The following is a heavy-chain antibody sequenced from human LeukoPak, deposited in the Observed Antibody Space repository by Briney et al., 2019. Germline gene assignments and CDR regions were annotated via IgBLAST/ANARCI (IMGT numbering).Heavy chain of an antibody. Sequence: PGGSLRLSCAASGFTVSSNYMSWVRQAPGKGLEWVTFMQYDGSVIFYADSVKGRFTISRDNSKNTVYLQMSSLRSEDTAVYFCAQDVPIERVPGVGPGSWGQGTLVIVSS. CDR3: AQDVPIERVPGVGPGS. CDR2: MQYDGSVI. J-gene: IGHJ5*02. V-gene: IGHV3-30*02. CDR1: GFTVSSNY. D-gene: IGHD2-8*01.